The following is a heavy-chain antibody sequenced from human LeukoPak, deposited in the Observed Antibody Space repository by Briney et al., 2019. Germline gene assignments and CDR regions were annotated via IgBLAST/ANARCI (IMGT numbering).Heavy chain of an antibody. V-gene: IGHV3-20*04. CDR1: VFTLDDYG. CDR3: AREARQQLVADSFDY. D-gene: IGHD6-13*01. Sequence: GGSLPVSRADSVFTLDDYGISWVRPAPGKGLEGVSGINWNGGSTGYVDSVKDRFTISRDNAKNSLYLQINSLRAEDTALYYCAREARQQLVADSFDYWGQGTLVTVSS. J-gene: IGHJ4*02. CDR2: INWNGGST.